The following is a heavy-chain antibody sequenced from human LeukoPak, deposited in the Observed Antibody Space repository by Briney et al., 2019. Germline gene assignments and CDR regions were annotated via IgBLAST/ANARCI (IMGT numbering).Heavy chain of an antibody. CDR3: ARDRGWDAFDT. V-gene: IGHV1-2*06. CDR1: GGTFSSYA. CDR2: INPENGGT. Sequence: ASVKVSCKASGGTFSSYAISWVRQAPGQGLEWMGRINPENGGTDYAKKFKGRVAMTRDTSISTAYMDLTRLRSDDSAVYHCARDRGWDAFDTWGQGTLVTVSS. J-gene: IGHJ3*02. D-gene: IGHD3-10*01.